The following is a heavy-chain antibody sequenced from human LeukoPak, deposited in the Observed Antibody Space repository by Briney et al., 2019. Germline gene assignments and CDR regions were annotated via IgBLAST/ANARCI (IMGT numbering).Heavy chain of an antibody. Sequence: ASVKVSCKASGYTFTSYGISWVRQAPGQGLEWMGWISAYNGNTNYAQKLQGRVTMTTDTSTSTAYMELRSLRSDDTAVYYCVRTYRYCSSTSCYYYYGMDVWGQGTTVTVSS. J-gene: IGHJ6*02. D-gene: IGHD2-2*01. CDR1: GYTFTSYG. CDR2: ISAYNGNT. CDR3: VRTYRYCSSTSCYYYYGMDV. V-gene: IGHV1-18*01.